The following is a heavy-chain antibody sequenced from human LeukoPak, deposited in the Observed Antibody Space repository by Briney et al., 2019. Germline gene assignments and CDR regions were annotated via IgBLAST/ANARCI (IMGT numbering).Heavy chain of an antibody. CDR1: GGTFSSYA. V-gene: IGHV1-69*04. D-gene: IGHD2-15*01. CDR3: ARANLGRPVGHCSGGSCYSDSSWFDP. CDR2: IIPIFGIA. Sequence: ASVKVSCKASGGTFSSYAISWVRQAPGQGLEWMGRIIPIFGIANYAQKFQGRVTITAHKSTSTAYMELSSLRSEDTAVYYCARANLGRPVGHCSGGSCYSDSSWFDPWGQGTLVTVSS. J-gene: IGHJ5*02.